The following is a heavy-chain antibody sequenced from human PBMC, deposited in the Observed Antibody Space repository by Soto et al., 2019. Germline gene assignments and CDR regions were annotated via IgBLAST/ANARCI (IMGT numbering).Heavy chain of an antibody. D-gene: IGHD3-22*01. CDR1: GYTFTSYA. CDR3: AREKRVMGHYDW. V-gene: IGHV1-3*01. Sequence: GASVKVSCKASGYTFTSYAMHWVRQAPGQRLERMGWINAGNGNTKYSQKFQGRVTITRDTSASTAYMELSSLRSEDTAVYYCAREKRVMGHYDWWGQGTMVTVSS. J-gene: IGHJ3*01. CDR2: INAGNGNT.